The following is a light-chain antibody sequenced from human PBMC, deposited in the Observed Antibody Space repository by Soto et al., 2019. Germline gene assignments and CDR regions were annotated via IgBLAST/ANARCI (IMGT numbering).Light chain of an antibody. Sequence: DIVMTQSPDSLAVSLGERATINCKSSQSVLYSSNNKNCLAWYQQKPGQPPKLLIYWASTRESGVPDRFSGSGSGTDCTRTISSLQAEDVAVYYGQQYYSTPRTFGQGTKVEIK. CDR2: WAS. J-gene: IGKJ1*01. CDR1: QSVLYSSNNKNC. CDR3: QQYYSTPRT. V-gene: IGKV4-1*01.